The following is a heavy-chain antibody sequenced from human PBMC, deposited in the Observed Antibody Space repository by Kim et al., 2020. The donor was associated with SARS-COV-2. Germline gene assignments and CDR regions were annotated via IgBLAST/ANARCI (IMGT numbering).Heavy chain of an antibody. V-gene: IGHV3-15*04. D-gene: IGHD3-3*01. Sequence: GGSLRLSCAASGFTFSNAWMTWVRQAPGKGLEWVGRIESQTDGGTTDYAAPVKGRFTISRRDSRSTLYLQMNSLKTEDTAVYYCTTDTYFDFWSGKDYWGQGTLVPVSS. CDR1: GFTFSNAW. CDR3: TTDTYFDFWSGKDY. CDR2: IESQTDGGTT. J-gene: IGHJ4*02.